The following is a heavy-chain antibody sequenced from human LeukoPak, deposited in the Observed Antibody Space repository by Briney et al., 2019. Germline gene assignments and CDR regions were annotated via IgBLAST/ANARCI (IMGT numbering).Heavy chain of an antibody. Sequence: GGSLRLSCAASGFTFSSYSMNWVRQAPGKGLEWVSYISSSSSTIYYADSVKGRFTISRDNAKNSLCLQMNSLRAEDTAVYYCARAEDYFDYWGQGTLVTVSS. V-gene: IGHV3-48*04. CDR3: ARAEDYFDY. J-gene: IGHJ4*02. CDR2: ISSSSSTI. CDR1: GFTFSSYS.